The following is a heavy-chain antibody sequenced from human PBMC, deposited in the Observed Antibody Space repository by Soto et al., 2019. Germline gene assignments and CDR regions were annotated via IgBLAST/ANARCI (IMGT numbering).Heavy chain of an antibody. Sequence: LRLSCAASGFTFSSYSMNWVRQAPGKGLEWVSSISSSSSYIYYADSVKGRFTISRDNAKNSLYLQMNSLRAEDTAVYYCARDSTHVWWPPMPNYYYGMDVWGQGTTVTVSS. CDR1: GFTFSSYS. CDR3: ARDSTHVWWPPMPNYYYGMDV. CDR2: ISSSSSYI. J-gene: IGHJ6*02. V-gene: IGHV3-21*01. D-gene: IGHD5-12*01.